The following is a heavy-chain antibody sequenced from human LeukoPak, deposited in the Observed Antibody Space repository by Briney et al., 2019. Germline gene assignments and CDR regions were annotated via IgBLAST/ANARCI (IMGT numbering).Heavy chain of an antibody. CDR3: AKALELNYYFDY. CDR2: IRYDGSNK. CDR1: GFTFSSYA. V-gene: IGHV3-30*02. Sequence: GGSLRLSCAASGFTFSSYAMSWVRQAPGKGLEWVAFIRYDGSNKYYADSVKGRFTISRDNSKNTLYLQMNSLRAEDTAVYYCAKALELNYYFDYWGQGTLVTVSS. D-gene: IGHD1-26*01. J-gene: IGHJ4*02.